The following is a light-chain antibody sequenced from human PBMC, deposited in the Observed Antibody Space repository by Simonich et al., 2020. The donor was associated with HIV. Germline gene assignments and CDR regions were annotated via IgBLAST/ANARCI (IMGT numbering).Light chain of an antibody. CDR1: SSDVGGYNY. CDR3: SSYTSSSTLVI. J-gene: IGLJ2*01. V-gene: IGLV2-14*03. CDR2: DVS. Sequence: QSALTQPASVSGSPGQSLTVSCSGTSSDVGGYNYGSWYQQHPGKAPKLMISDVSNRPSGVSKLFSGSKSGNTASLTISGLQAEDEADYYCSSYTSSSTLVIFGGGTKLTVL.